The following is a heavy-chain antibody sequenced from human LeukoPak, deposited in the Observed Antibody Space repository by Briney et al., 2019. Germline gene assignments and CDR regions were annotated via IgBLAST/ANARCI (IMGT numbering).Heavy chain of an antibody. V-gene: IGHV4-59*01. CDR2: IYYSGST. CDR1: GGSISSYY. J-gene: IGHJ3*02. D-gene: IGHD6-13*01. Sequence: SETLSLTCTVSGGSISSYYWSWIRQPPGKGLEWIGYIYYSGSTNYNPSLKSRVTISVDTSKNQFSLKLSSVTAADTAVYYCARGGRAAAGTGRAFGAFDIWGQGTMVTVSS. CDR3: ARGGRAAAGTGRAFGAFDI.